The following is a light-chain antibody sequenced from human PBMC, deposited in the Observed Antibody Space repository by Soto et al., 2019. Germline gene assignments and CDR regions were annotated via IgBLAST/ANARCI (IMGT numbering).Light chain of an antibody. V-gene: IGKV1-5*03. CDR2: KAS. CDR3: QQFNNYLIT. Sequence: DIQMTQSPSTLPGSLGDRVTITCGASQTISSWLAWYQQKPGKAPKLLIYKASTLKSGVPSRFSGSGSGTDFTLTISSLQPEDFETYYCQQFNNYLITFGQGTRLQIK. J-gene: IGKJ5*01. CDR1: QTISSW.